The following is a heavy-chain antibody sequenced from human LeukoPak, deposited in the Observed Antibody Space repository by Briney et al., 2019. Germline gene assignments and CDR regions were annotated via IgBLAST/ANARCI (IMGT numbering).Heavy chain of an antibody. CDR2: IYYSGRT. CDR1: GGSISSYY. V-gene: IGHV4-59*01. D-gene: IGHD4-11*01. CDR3: ARDEGGRLQWHY. J-gene: IGHJ4*02. Sequence: SETLSLTCTVSGGSISSYYWTWIRQPPGKGLEWIWYIYYSGRTNYNPSLKRRVTISVDTSKNQFSLRLTSVTAADTAVYYCARDEGGRLQWHYWGQGTLVTVSS.